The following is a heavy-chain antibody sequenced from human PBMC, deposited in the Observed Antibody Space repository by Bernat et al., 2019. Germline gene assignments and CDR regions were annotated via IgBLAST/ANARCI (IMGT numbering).Heavy chain of an antibody. CDR2: ISAYNGNT. CDR1: GYTFTSYG. CDR3: ARDELGYCSSTSGPGESVRIDY. J-gene: IGHJ4*02. V-gene: IGHV1-18*01. D-gene: IGHD2-2*01. Sequence: QVHLVQSGAEVKKPGTSVKVSCKASGYTFTSYGISWVRQAPGQGLEWMGWISAYNGNTNYAQKLQGRVTMTTDTSTSTAYMELRSLRSDDTAVYYCARDELGYCSSTSGPGESVRIDYWGKGTLVTVSS.